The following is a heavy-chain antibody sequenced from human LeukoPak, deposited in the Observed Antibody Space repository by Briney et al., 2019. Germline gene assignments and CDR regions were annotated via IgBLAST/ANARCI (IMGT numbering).Heavy chain of an antibody. CDR2: MNPNSGNT. J-gene: IGHJ6*02. V-gene: IGHV1-8*01. D-gene: IGHD3-10*01. CDR3: ASAGSSGSYYNWVPTCYYYYGMDV. Sequence: ASVKVSCKASGYTFTSYDINWVRQATGQGLEWMGWMNPNSGNTGYAQKFQGRVTMTRNTSISTAYMELSSLRSEDTAVYYCASAGSSGSYYNWVPTCYYYYGMDVWGQGTTVTVSS. CDR1: GYTFTSYD.